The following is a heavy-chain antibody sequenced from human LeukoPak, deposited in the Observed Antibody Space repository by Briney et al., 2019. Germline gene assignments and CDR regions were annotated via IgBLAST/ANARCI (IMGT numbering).Heavy chain of an antibody. V-gene: IGHV4-59*08. CDR1: GDSINAYY. D-gene: IGHD6-19*01. CDR2: VFYSGGT. Sequence: SETLSLTCSVSGDSINAYYWSWIRQPPGKGLEWIGYVFYSGGTLYNPSVNSRVSISVDTSKTQFSLKLTSVTAADTAVYYCARHITVTYDAFDLWGRGTMVTVSS. J-gene: IGHJ3*01. CDR3: ARHITVTYDAFDL.